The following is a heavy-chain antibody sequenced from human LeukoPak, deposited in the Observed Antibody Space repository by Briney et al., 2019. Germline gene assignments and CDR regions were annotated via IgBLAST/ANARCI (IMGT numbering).Heavy chain of an antibody. Sequence: GGSLRLSCAASGFTFSSYWMHWVRQAPGKGLVWVSRINGDGSSTSYADSVKGRFTISRDNAKNTLYLQMNSLRAKDTAVYYCARDRVVGALGYWGQGTLVTVSS. J-gene: IGHJ4*02. CDR1: GFTFSSYW. CDR2: INGDGSST. CDR3: ARDRVVGALGY. D-gene: IGHD1-26*01. V-gene: IGHV3-74*01.